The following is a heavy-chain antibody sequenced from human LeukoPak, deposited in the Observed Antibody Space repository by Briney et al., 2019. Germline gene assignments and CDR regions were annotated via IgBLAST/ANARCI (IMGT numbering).Heavy chain of an antibody. D-gene: IGHD2-8*01. V-gene: IGHV1-2*02. CDR1: GYTFTGYY. Sequence: GASVKVSCKASGYTFTGYYMHWVRQAPGQGLEWMGWINPNSGGTNYAQKFQGRVTMTRDTSISTAYMELSRLRSDDTAVYYCARVTSVSALFYYYMDVWGKGTTVTISS. CDR2: INPNSGGT. CDR3: ARVTSVSALFYYYMDV. J-gene: IGHJ6*03.